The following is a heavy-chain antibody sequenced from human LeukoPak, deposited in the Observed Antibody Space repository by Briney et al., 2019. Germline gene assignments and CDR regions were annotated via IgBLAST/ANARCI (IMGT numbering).Heavy chain of an antibody. J-gene: IGHJ4*02. CDR3: ARVDYGDYAPYFDY. V-gene: IGHV3-66*01. D-gene: IGHD4-17*01. CDR1: GFTVSSNY. Sequence: GGSLRLSCAASGFTVSSNYMSWVRQAPGKGLEWVSVIYSGGSTYYADSVKGRFTISRNNSKNTLYLQMNSLRAEDTAVYYCARVDYGDYAPYFDYWGQGTLVTVSS. CDR2: IYSGGST.